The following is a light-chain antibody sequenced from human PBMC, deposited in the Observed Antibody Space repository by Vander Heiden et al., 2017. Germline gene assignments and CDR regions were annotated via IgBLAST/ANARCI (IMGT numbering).Light chain of an antibody. V-gene: IGLV1-40*01. CDR3: QSYDSSLSGVV. Sequence: QSVPPQPPSVSGAPGQSVTISCTGSSSNIGAGYDAHWYQQLPGTAPKLLIYGNSNRPSGVPDRFSGSKSGTSASLAITGLQAEDEADYYCQSYDSSLSGVVFGGGTKLTVL. CDR2: GNS. CDR1: SSNIGAGYD. J-gene: IGLJ2*01.